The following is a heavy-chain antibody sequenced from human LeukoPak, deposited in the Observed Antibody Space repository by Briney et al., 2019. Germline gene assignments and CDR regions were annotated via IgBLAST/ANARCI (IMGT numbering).Heavy chain of an antibody. V-gene: IGHV3-48*03. Sequence: GGSLRLSCAASGFTFSSFEMNWVRQAPGKGLEWVSYIGRSGSTTYYADSVKGRFTISRDNAKNSVYLQMNSLRAEDTAVYFCARGRGGVGPSLDYWGQGTLVTVSS. CDR1: GFTFSSFE. D-gene: IGHD3-3*01. J-gene: IGHJ4*02. CDR2: IGRSGSTT. CDR3: ARGRGGVGPSLDY.